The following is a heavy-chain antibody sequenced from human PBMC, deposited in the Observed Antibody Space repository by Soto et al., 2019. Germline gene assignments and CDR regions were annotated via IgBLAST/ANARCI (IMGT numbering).Heavy chain of an antibody. CDR2: IYYSGST. J-gene: IGHJ5*02. CDR3: ARTGGAGTGWFDP. D-gene: IGHD6-19*01. V-gene: IGHV4-28*01. Sequence: SETLSLTCAVSGYSISSSNWWGWIRQPPGKGLEWIGYIYYSGSTYYNPSLKSRVTMSVDTSKNQFSLKLSSVTAVDTAVYYCARTGGAGTGWFDPWGQGTLVTVSS. CDR1: GYSISSSNW.